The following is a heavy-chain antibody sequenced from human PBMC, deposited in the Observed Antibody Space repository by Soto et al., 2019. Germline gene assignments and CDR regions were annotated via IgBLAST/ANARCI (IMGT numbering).Heavy chain of an antibody. CDR1: GGSITTTTYY. V-gene: IGHV4-39*01. Sequence: QVQLQESGPGLVKPSETLSLTCTVSGGSITTTTYYWGWIRQPPGKGLEWIGSIYYSGNTYYNPSLKIRVTISVDTSKSQFSLKLSAVTAADTAVYYCAKVDYLWWSYRLSWFDPWGQGILVTVSS. CDR3: AKVDYLWWSYRLSWFDP. D-gene: IGHD3-16*02. J-gene: IGHJ5*02. CDR2: IYYSGNT.